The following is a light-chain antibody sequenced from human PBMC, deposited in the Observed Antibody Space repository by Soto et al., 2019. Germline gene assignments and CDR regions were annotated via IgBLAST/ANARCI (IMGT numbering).Light chain of an antibody. CDR2: GAS. CDR3: QQYNNWPPIT. J-gene: IGKJ5*01. V-gene: IGKV3-15*01. Sequence: EIVMTQSPATLSVSPGARATLSCRASQSVGSKLAWYQQKPGQAPRLLIYGASTRATGIPARFSGSGSGTEFTLTISSLQSEDFAVYDGQQYNNWPPITFGQGTRLEI. CDR1: QSVGSK.